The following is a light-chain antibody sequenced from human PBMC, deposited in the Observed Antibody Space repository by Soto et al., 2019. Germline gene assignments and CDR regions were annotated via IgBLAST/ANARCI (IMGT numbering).Light chain of an antibody. J-gene: IGLJ1*01. V-gene: IGLV2-14*01. CDR2: EVS. CDR3: SSYTSSSTLV. Sequence: QSALTQPASVSGSPGQSITISCSETSSDVGYYGYVSWYQQHPGKAPKLMIYEVSHRPSGVSNRFSGSKSGNTASLTISGLQTEDEADYYCSSYTSSSTLVFGTGTKVTVL. CDR1: SSDVGYYGY.